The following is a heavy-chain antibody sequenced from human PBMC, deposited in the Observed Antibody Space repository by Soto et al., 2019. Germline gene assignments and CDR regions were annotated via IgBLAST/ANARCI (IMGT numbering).Heavy chain of an antibody. V-gene: IGHV1-2*02. CDR1: VYTFTCYY. CDR3: ASISLTIFGMDV. J-gene: IGHJ6*02. D-gene: IGHD3-9*01. Sequence: XSVKVSCKASVYTFTCYYMHWVRQAPGQGLEWMGWINPNSGGTNYAQKFQGRVTMTRDTSISTAYMELSRLRSDDTAVYYCASISLTIFGMDVWGQGTTVTVSS. CDR2: INPNSGGT.